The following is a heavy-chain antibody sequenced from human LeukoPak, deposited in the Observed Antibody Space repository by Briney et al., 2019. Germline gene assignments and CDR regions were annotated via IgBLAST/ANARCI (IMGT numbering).Heavy chain of an antibody. CDR1: GGTFSSYT. D-gene: IGHD3/OR15-3a*01. V-gene: IGHV1-69*02. CDR2: IIPILGIA. J-gene: IGHJ6*02. CDR3: ASVGTGYYYGMDV. Sequence: SSVKVSCKASGGTFSSYTISWVRQAPGQGLEWMGRIIPILGIANYAQKFQGRVTITADKSTSTAYMELSSLRSEDTAVYYCASVGTGYYYGMDVWGQGTTVTVSS.